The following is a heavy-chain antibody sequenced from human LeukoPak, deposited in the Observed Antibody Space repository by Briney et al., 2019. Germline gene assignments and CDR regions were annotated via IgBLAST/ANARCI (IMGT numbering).Heavy chain of an antibody. Sequence: SETLSLTCTVSGYSISSGYYWGWIRQPPGKGLEWIGSIYHSGSTYYNPSLKSRVTISVDTSKNQFSLRLSSVTAADTAVYYCARDPSSISSDDLWGQGTLVTVSS. CDR3: ARDPSSISSDDL. CDR2: IYHSGST. D-gene: IGHD2-2*01. J-gene: IGHJ5*02. CDR1: GYSISSGYY. V-gene: IGHV4-38-2*02.